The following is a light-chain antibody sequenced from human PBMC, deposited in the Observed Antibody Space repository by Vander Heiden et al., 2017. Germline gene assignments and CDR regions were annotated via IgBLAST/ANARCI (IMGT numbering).Light chain of an antibody. CDR2: WAS. J-gene: IGKJ1*01. Sequence: DIVMSQSPDYPSGPRGERATINCKSSQSVLYSSNNKNYLAWYQQKPGQPPKLLIYWASTRESGVPDRFSGSGSGTDFTLTISSLQAEDVAVYYCQQYYSTPPTFGQGTKVEIK. CDR1: QSVLYSSNNKNY. CDR3: QQYYSTPPT. V-gene: IGKV4-1*01.